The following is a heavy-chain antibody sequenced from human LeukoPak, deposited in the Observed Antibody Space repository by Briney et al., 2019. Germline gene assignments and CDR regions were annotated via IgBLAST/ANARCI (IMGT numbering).Heavy chain of an antibody. J-gene: IGHJ4*02. CDR3: ARVPDYGDYPSSDY. V-gene: IGHV3-21*01. Sequence: GGSLRLSCAASGFTFSSYSMNWVRQAPGKGLEWVSSISSSSSSYIYYADSVKGRFTISRDNAKNSLYLQMNSLRAEDTAVYYCARVPDYGDYPSSDYWGQGTLVTVSS. CDR1: GFTFSSYS. CDR2: ISSSSSSYI. D-gene: IGHD4-17*01.